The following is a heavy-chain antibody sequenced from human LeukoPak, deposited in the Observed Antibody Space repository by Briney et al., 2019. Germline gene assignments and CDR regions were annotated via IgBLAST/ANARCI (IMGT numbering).Heavy chain of an antibody. Sequence: SGSLRLSCAASEFTFSSYAMHWVRQAPGKGLEYVSAFSNGGSTYYGNSVKGRFTISRDNSKNTLYLQMGSLRAEDMAVYYCARGRGGYYDYWGQGTLVTVPS. J-gene: IGHJ4*02. D-gene: IGHD3-10*01. CDR3: ARGRGGYYDY. CDR1: EFTFSSYA. V-gene: IGHV3-64*01. CDR2: FSNGGST.